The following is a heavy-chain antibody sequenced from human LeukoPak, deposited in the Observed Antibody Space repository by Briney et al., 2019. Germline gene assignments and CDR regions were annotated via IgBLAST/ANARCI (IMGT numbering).Heavy chain of an antibody. D-gene: IGHD1-14*01. Sequence: PSETLSLTCTVSGGSISSSSYYWGWIRQPPGKGLEWIGSIYYSGSTYYNPSLKSRVTISVDTSKNQFSLKLSSVTAADTAVYYCARGDPGAGFDYWGRGTLVTVSS. J-gene: IGHJ4*02. CDR2: IYYSGST. V-gene: IGHV4-39*01. CDR1: GGSISSSSYY. CDR3: ARGDPGAGFDY.